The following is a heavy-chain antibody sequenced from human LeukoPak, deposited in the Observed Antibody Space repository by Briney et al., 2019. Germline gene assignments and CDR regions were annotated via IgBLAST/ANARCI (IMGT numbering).Heavy chain of an antibody. Sequence: PGGSLRLSCAASGFTFRYYYMTWIRQAPGKGLEWIAYISDLDNTIYYADSVKGRFTISRDNAKNSLSLQMNSLRAEDTAVYYCARVRWGGLYYFDYWGQGTLVTVSS. V-gene: IGHV3-11*01. J-gene: IGHJ4*02. D-gene: IGHD3-16*01. CDR3: ARVRWGGLYYFDY. CDR1: GFTFRYYY. CDR2: ISDLDNTI.